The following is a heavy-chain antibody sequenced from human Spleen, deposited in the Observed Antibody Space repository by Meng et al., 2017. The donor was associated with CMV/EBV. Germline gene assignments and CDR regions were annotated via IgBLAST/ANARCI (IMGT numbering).Heavy chain of an antibody. J-gene: IGHJ4*01. D-gene: IGHD3-16*01. CDR3: APLWGRTSKYYLEY. CDR1: GYTFTTTG. Sequence: QVHLVQSGAEVKEPGASLKVSCKASGYTFTTTGISWVRQAPGQGLEWLGWISTENGKTYYAQNFQDRVTMTTDTSTTTAYLELRSLKSDDTAVYYCAPLWGRTSKYYLEYWGQGTLVTVSS. V-gene: IGHV1-18*01. CDR2: ISTENGKT.